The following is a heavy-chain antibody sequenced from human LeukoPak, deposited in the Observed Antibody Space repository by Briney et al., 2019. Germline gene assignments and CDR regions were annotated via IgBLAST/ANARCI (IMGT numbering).Heavy chain of an antibody. CDR1: GYTFTSYG. D-gene: IGHD3-22*01. J-gene: IGHJ4*02. CDR2: ISAYNGNT. V-gene: IGHV1-18*01. Sequence: ASVKVSCKASGYTFTSYGISWVRQAPGQGLEWMGWISAYNGNTNYAQKLQGRVTMTTDTSTSTAYMELRSLRSDDTAVYYCARAGVNYDSSGYYSPLEAFLDYWGQGTLVTVSS. CDR3: ARAGVNYDSSGYYSPLEAFLDY.